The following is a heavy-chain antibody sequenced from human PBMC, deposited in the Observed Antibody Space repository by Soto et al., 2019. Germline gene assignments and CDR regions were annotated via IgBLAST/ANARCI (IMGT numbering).Heavy chain of an antibody. V-gene: IGHV1-2*04. CDR1: GYTFTGYY. CDR2: INPNSGGT. J-gene: IGHJ4*02. D-gene: IGHD6-13*01. Sequence: QVQLVQSGAEVKKPGASVKVSCKASGYTFTGYYMHWVRQAPGQGLEWMGWINPNSGGTNYAQKFQGWVTMTRDTSISTAYMELSRLRSDDTAVYYCARAPRPPYSSSWYWGFFDYWGQGTLVTGSS. CDR3: ARAPRPPYSSSWYWGFFDY.